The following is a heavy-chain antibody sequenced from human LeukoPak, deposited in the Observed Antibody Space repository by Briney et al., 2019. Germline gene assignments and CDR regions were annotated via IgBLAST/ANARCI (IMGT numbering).Heavy chain of an antibody. V-gene: IGHV1-18*01. D-gene: IGHD3-22*01. J-gene: IGHJ6*03. CDR3: ARVGYYDSSGYPHNYYYMDV. CDR2: ISAYNGNT. Sequence: ASVKVSCKACGYTFTSYGISWVRQGPGQGLEWMGGISAYNGNTNYAQKLQGRVTMTTDTSTSTAYMELRSLRSDDTAVYYCARVGYYDSSGYPHNYYYMDVWGKGTTVTISS. CDR1: GYTFTSYG.